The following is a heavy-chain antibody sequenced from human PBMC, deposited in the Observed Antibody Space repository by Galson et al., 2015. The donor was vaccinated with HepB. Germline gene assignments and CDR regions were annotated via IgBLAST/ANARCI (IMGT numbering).Heavy chain of an antibody. Sequence: SLRLSCAASGFTFSNYGMHWVRQAPGKGLEWVAVILYDGSSKYYVDSVKGRFTISRDSSKNTLYLQMNSLRAEDTAVYYCTRGYYYGMDVWGQGTTVTVSS. CDR1: GFTFSNYG. D-gene: IGHD3-10*01. CDR2: ILYDGSSK. J-gene: IGHJ6*02. V-gene: IGHV3-30*03. CDR3: TRGYYYGMDV.